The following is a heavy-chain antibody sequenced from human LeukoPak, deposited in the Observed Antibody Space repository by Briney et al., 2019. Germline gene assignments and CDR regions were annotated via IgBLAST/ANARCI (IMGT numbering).Heavy chain of an antibody. CDR2: IYPGDSDT. CDR3: ARPIAVAGRVEAFDI. J-gene: IGHJ3*02. Sequence: GESLKISCKGSGYSFTSYWIGWVRQMPGKGLEWMGIIYPGDSDTRYSPSFQGQVTISADKSISTAYLQWSSLKASDTAMYYCARPIAVAGRVEAFDIWGQGTMVTVSS. CDR1: GYSFTSYW. D-gene: IGHD6-19*01. V-gene: IGHV5-51*01.